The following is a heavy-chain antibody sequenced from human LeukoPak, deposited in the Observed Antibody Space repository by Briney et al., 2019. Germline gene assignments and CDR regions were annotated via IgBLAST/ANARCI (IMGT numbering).Heavy chain of an antibody. D-gene: IGHD3-9*01. V-gene: IGHV3-21*01. CDR3: ARELFANYDILTGYMDV. CDR1: GFTFSSYS. J-gene: IGHJ6*02. CDR2: IRSSSSYI. Sequence: GGALRLSCAASGFTFSSYSMKWVRQAPGEGLGGGSSIRSSSSYIYYADAVKGRFTISRDNAKNSLYLQMNSLRAEDTAVYYCARELFANYDILTGYMDVWGQGTTVTVSS.